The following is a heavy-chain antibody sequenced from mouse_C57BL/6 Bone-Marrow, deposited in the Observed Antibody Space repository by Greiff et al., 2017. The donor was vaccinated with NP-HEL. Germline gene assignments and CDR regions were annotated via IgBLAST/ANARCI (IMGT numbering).Heavy chain of an antibody. D-gene: IGHD4-1*01. Sequence: QVQLQQSGPELVKPGASVKISCKASGYTFTDYYINWVKQRPGQGLEWIGWIFPGSGSTYYNEKFKGKDTLTVDKSSSTAYLLLSSLTSEDSAVYFCAREGGELGRHYAMDYWGQGTSVTVSS. J-gene: IGHJ4*01. CDR1: GYTFTDYY. CDR2: IFPGSGST. CDR3: AREGGELGRHYAMDY. V-gene: IGHV1-75*01.